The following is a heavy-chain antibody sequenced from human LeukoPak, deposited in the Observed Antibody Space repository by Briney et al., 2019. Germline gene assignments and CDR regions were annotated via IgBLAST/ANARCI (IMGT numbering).Heavy chain of an antibody. CDR3: AKEHKAAAGTFDY. J-gene: IGHJ4*02. CDR1: GFTFSSYA. V-gene: IGHV3-9*03. D-gene: IGHD6-13*01. CDR2: ISWNSGSI. Sequence: PGGSLRLSCAASGFTFSSYAMHWVRQAPGKGLEWVSGISWNSGSIGYADSVKGQFTISRDNAKNSLYLQMNSLRAEDMALYYCAKEHKAAAGTFDYWGQGTLVTVSS.